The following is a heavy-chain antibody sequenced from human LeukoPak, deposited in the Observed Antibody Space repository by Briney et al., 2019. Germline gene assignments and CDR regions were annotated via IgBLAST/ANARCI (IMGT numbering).Heavy chain of an antibody. Sequence: SVKVSCKASGFTFTSSAVQWVRQARGQRLEWIGWIVVGSGNTNYAQKFQERVTITRDMSTSTAYMELSSLRSEDTAVYYCACIAAAGTKGDYWGQGTLVTVSS. CDR1: GFTFTSSA. CDR2: IVVGSGNT. CDR3: ACIAAAGTKGDY. J-gene: IGHJ4*02. V-gene: IGHV1-58*01. D-gene: IGHD6-13*01.